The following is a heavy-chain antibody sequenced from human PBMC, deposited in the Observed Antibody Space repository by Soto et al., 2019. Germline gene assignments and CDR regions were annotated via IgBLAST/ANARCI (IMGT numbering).Heavy chain of an antibody. CDR1: GGSISSYY. D-gene: IGHD5-12*01. CDR3: ARDGYDMYYFNY. CDR2: IYYSGST. J-gene: IGHJ4*02. V-gene: IGHV4-59*01. Sequence: SETLSLTCTVSGGSISSYYWSWIRQPPGKGLEWIGYIYYSGSTNYNPSLKSRVTISVDTSKNQFSLKLSSVTAADTAVYYCARDGYDMYYFNYWGQGTLVTVS.